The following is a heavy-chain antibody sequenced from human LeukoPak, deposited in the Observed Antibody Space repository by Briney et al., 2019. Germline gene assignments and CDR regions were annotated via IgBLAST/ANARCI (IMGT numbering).Heavy chain of an antibody. CDR3: AREEYYDSSGYQYSGHFDY. D-gene: IGHD3-22*01. Sequence: PSETLSLTCTVSGGSISSYYWSWIRQPPGKGLEWIGYIYYSGSTNYNPSLKSRVTISVDTSKNQFSLKLSSVTAAGTAVYYCAREEYYDSSGYQYSGHFDYWGQGTLVTVSS. CDR1: GGSISSYY. V-gene: IGHV4-59*12. J-gene: IGHJ4*02. CDR2: IYYSGST.